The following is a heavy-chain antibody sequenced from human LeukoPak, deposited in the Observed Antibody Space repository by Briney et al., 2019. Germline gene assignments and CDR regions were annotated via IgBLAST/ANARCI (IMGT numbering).Heavy chain of an antibody. Sequence: SETLSLTCTVSGGSISSYYWSWIRQPPGKGLEWIGYIYYSGSTNYNPSLKSRVTISVDTSKNQFSLKLSSVTAADTAVYDCARTGYYSAYFDYWGQGTLVTVSS. D-gene: IGHD3-3*01. CDR2: IYYSGST. V-gene: IGHV4-59*01. CDR1: GGSISSYY. J-gene: IGHJ4*02. CDR3: ARTGYYSAYFDY.